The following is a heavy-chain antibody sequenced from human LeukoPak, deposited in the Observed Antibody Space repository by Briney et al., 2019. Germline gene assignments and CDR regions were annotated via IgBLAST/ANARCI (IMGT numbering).Heavy chain of an antibody. Sequence: GRSLRLSCAASGFTFSSYGMHWVRQAPGKGLEWVAVISYDGSNKYYADSVKGRFTISRDNSKNTLYLQMNSLRAEDTAVYYCARDQTDYYDSSGYFSGYWGQGTLVTVSS. D-gene: IGHD3-22*01. J-gene: IGHJ4*02. V-gene: IGHV3-30*03. CDR3: ARDQTDYYDSSGYFSGY. CDR1: GFTFSSYG. CDR2: ISYDGSNK.